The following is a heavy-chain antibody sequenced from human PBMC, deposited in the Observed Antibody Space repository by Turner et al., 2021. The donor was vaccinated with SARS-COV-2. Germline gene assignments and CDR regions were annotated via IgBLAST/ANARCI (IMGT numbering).Heavy chain of an antibody. CDR1: GGSVSSIDHY. CDR3: ARRGRASRFSFDY. CDR2: IHYIGTT. Sequence: QLQLQESGPGLVKPSETLSLTCTVSGGSVSSIDHYWDWIRQPPGKGLDWIGSIHYIGTTYYNPSLKSRVTISVDTSKNQFSLNLTSVTAADTAVYFCARRGRASRFSFDYWGQGRLLTVSS. J-gene: IGHJ4*02. V-gene: IGHV4-39*01. D-gene: IGHD1-26*01.